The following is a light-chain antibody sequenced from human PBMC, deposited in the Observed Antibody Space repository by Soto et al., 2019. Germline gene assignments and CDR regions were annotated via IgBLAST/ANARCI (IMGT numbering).Light chain of an antibody. CDR3: QQYETFSPWT. J-gene: IGKJ1*01. CDR1: QSIDTW. Sequence: DIQMTQSPSILSASVGDRVTITCRASQSIDTWLAWYQQKPGTAPKLLIYKATILQSGVPSRFSGSGSGTEFTLAISSLEPDDFATYYCQQYETFSPWTFGQGTKVDIK. V-gene: IGKV1-5*03. CDR2: KAT.